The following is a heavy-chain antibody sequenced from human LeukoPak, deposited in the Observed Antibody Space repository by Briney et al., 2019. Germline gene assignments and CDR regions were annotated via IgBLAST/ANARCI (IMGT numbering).Heavy chain of an antibody. D-gene: IGHD2-15*01. Sequence: GGSLRLSCSGSGFTFSSYSMNWVRQAPGKGLEWVSSIDSTSRYIYYAASVKGRFTISRDNAKNSLFLQMNSLRAEDTAVYYCAADCSGGSCYTGYWGQGTLVTVSS. CDR2: IDSTSRYI. V-gene: IGHV3-21*01. CDR3: AADCSGGSCYTGY. J-gene: IGHJ4*02. CDR1: GFTFSSYS.